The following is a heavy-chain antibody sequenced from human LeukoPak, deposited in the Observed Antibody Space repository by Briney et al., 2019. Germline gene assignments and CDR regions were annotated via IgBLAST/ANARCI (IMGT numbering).Heavy chain of an antibody. CDR1: GGSISSSSYY. Sequence: SETLSLTCTVSGGSISSSSYYGGWIRQPPGKGLEWIGSIYYSGSTYYNPSLKSRVTISVDTSKNQFSLKLSSVTAADTAVYYCARVFSVAGTFDYWGQGTLVTVSS. CDR2: IYYSGST. CDR3: ARVFSVAGTFDY. D-gene: IGHD6-19*01. V-gene: IGHV4-39*07. J-gene: IGHJ4*02.